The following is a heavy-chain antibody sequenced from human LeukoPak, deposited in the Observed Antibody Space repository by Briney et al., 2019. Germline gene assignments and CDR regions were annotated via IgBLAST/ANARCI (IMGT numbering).Heavy chain of an antibody. V-gene: IGHV4-31*03. CDR1: GGPLSSGGYY. J-gene: IGHJ3*02. CDR3: ARYCSSTSCYRDAFDI. Sequence: PSQTLSLTCTVSGGPLSSGGYYWSWIRQHPGKGLAWTGYTYYSGNTYYNTSLKTRFTISVDTSKEKFSLKLSSVTAADTAVYYCARYCSSTSCYRDAFDIWGQGTMVTVSS. CDR2: TYYSGNT. D-gene: IGHD2-2*01.